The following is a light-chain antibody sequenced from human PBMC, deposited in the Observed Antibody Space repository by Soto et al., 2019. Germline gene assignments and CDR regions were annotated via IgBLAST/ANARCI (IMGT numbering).Light chain of an antibody. CDR3: QQYGSSPPIT. CDR1: QSVDSKD. V-gene: IGKV3-20*01. J-gene: IGKJ5*01. CDR2: AAS. Sequence: EIVLTQSPGTLSLSPGERATLSCSASQSVDSKDLAWYQQRPGQAPRILIFAASSRATGIPDRFSGSGSGTDFTLTISRLEPGDFAVYYCQQYGSSPPITFGQGTRLEIK.